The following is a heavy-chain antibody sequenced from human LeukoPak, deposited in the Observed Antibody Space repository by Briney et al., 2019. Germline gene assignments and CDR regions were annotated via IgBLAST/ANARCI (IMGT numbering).Heavy chain of an antibody. CDR2: IKKDGSEK. J-gene: IGHJ4*02. CDR1: GFTFDTYW. Sequence: PGGSLRLSCAASGFTFDTYWMTWVRQAPGKGLEWVANIKKDGSEKFYVDSVKGRFTISRDNTRNSLYLQMNSLRAEDTAVYYCARGFAGAYFARLDSWGQGTLVTVSS. V-gene: IGHV3-7*01. D-gene: IGHD2/OR15-2a*01. CDR3: ARGFAGAYFARLDS.